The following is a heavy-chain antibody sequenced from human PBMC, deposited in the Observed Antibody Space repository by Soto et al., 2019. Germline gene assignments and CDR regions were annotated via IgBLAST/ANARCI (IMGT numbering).Heavy chain of an antibody. V-gene: IGHV3-30*18. Sequence: GGSLRLSCAASGFTFSSYGMHWVRQAPGKGLEWVAVISYDGSNKYYADSVKGRFTISRDNSKNTLYLQMNSLRAEDTAVYYCAKEGEFYDFWSGYSYPRDYYYGMDVWGQGTTVTVSS. CDR2: ISYDGSNK. CDR1: GFTFSSYG. CDR3: AKEGEFYDFWSGYSYPRDYYYGMDV. J-gene: IGHJ6*02. D-gene: IGHD3-3*01.